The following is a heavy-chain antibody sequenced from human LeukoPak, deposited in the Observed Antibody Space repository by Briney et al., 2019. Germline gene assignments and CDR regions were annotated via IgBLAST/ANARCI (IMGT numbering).Heavy chain of an antibody. Sequence: PSETLSLTCTVSGGSISSGGYYWSWIRQNPGKGLEWIGYIYYSGSTYYNPSLKSRVTISLDTSKNQFSLKLSSVTAADTAVYYCARRKETAQVYFDYWGQGTLVTVSS. CDR2: IYYSGST. CDR3: ARRKETAQVYFDY. D-gene: IGHD5-24*01. J-gene: IGHJ4*02. CDR1: GGSISSGGYY. V-gene: IGHV4-31*03.